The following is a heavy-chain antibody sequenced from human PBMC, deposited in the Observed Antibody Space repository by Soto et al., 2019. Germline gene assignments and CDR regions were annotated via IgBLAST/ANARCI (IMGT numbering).Heavy chain of an antibody. CDR1: GFTFSTFS. V-gene: IGHV3-48*02. CDR3: ARDGGGESSGSTHYYYYGMDV. Sequence: EVQLVESGGGLVQPGGSLRLSCAASGFTFSTFSVNWVRQAPGKGLEWVSYISSSSSPIYYADSVKGRFTISRDNAKNSVYLQMNSLRDEYTAVYYCARDGGGESSGSTHYYYYGMDVWGRGTPVTVSS. CDR2: ISSSSSPI. D-gene: IGHD3-22*01. J-gene: IGHJ6*02.